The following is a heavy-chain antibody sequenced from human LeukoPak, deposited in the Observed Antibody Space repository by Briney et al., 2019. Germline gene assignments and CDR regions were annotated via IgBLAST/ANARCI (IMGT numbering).Heavy chain of an antibody. J-gene: IGHJ4*02. CDR3: ARGRGLDYGSGPKGNYFDY. V-gene: IGHV3-30-3*01. CDR2: ISYDGSNK. D-gene: IGHD3-10*01. Sequence: PGRSLRLSCAASGFTFSSYAMHWVRQAPGKGLEWVAVISYDGSNKYYADSVKGRFTISRDNSKNTLYLQMNSLRAEDTAVYYCARGRGLDYGSGPKGNYFDYWGQGTLVTVSS. CDR1: GFTFSSYA.